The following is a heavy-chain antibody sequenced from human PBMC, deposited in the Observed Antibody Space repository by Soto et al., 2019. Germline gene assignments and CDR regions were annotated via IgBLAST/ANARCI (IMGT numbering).Heavy chain of an antibody. CDR2: ISSTTNYI. CDR1: GFTFTRYS. J-gene: IGHJ4*02. V-gene: IGHV3-21*06. CDR3: ARESEDLTSNFDY. Sequence: GGSLRLSCAASGFTFTRYSMNWVRQAPGKGLEWVSSISSTTNYIYYGDSMKGRFTISRDNAKNSLYLEMNSLRAEDTAMYYCARESEDLTSNFDYWGQGTLVTVSS.